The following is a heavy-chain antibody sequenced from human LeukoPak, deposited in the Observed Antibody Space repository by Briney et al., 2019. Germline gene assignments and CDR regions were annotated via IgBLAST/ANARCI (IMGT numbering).Heavy chain of an antibody. J-gene: IGHJ4*02. Sequence: PGGSLRLSCAASGFTFSSYEMNWVRQAPGKGLEWVSYISSSGSTIYYADSVKGRFTISRDNAKNSLYLQMNSLRAEDTAVYYCARAPNYYDSSGYYSAFDYWGQGTLVTVSS. CDR2: ISSSGSTI. CDR1: GFTFSSYE. D-gene: IGHD3-22*01. CDR3: ARAPNYYDSSGYYSAFDY. V-gene: IGHV3-48*03.